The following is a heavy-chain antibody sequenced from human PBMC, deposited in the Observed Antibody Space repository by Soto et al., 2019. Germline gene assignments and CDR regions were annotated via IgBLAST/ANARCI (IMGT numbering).Heavy chain of an antibody. V-gene: IGHV1-69*01. CDR1: GGIFSTYA. J-gene: IGHJ4*02. D-gene: IGHD3-10*01. Sequence: QVQLVQSGAEVKKPGSSVKVSCKASGGIFSTYAICWLRQAPGQGLEWVGGIIPLFGTPNYAQRFQGRVTITADESTSTAYMELSRLRSEDTAVYYCARDRDDYGSGNYYNRIDFWGQGTLVTVSS. CDR3: ARDRDDYGSGNYYNRIDF. CDR2: IIPLFGTP.